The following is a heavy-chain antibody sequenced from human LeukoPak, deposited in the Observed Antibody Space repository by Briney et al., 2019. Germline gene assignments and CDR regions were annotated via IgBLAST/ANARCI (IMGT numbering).Heavy chain of an antibody. Sequence: KPSETLSLTCTVSGGSISSSSYYWGWIRQPPGKGLEWIGEINDSGSTNYHPSLKSRVTISVDTSKNQFSLKPSSVTAADTAVYYCARRQRKLNRYWYFDLWGRGTLVTVSS. CDR2: INDSGST. CDR1: GGSISSSSYY. CDR3: ARRQRKLNRYWYFDL. D-gene: IGHD1-14*01. V-gene: IGHV4-39*07. J-gene: IGHJ2*01.